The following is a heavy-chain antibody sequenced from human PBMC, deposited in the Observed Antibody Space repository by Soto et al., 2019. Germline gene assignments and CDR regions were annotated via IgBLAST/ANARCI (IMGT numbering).Heavy chain of an antibody. CDR2: INSDGSST. Sequence: GGSLRLSCAASGFTFSSYWMHWVRQAPGKGLVWVSRINSDGSSTSYADSVKGRFTISRDNAKNTLYLQMNRLRAEDTAVYYCAREPGYCSGGSCYSGRAFDIWGQGTMVTVSS. CDR1: GFTFSSYW. J-gene: IGHJ3*02. V-gene: IGHV3-74*01. D-gene: IGHD2-15*01. CDR3: AREPGYCSGGSCYSGRAFDI.